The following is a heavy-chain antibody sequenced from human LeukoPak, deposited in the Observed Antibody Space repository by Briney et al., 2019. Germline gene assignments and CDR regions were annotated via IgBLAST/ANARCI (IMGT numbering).Heavy chain of an antibody. D-gene: IGHD1-7*01. CDR1: GGSFSGYY. CDR3: AKLTNWNYRLNDY. J-gene: IGHJ4*02. Sequence: PSETLSLTCAVYGGSFSGYYWSWIRQPPGKGLEWIGEINHSGSTNYNPSLKGRVTISVDTSKNQFSLKLSSVTAADTAVYYCAKLTNWNYRLNDYWGQGTLVTVSS. V-gene: IGHV4-34*01. CDR2: INHSGST.